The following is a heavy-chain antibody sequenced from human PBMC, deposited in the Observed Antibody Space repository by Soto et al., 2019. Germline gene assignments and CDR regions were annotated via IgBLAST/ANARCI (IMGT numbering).Heavy chain of an antibody. CDR3: ARTTAMPNNWFDP. Sequence: PSETLSLTCTVPGGSISSYYWSWIRQPPGKGLEWIGYIYYSGSTNYNPSLKSRVTISVDTSKNQFSLKLSSVTAADTAVYYCARTTAMPNNWFDPWGQGTLVTVSS. CDR1: GGSISSYY. V-gene: IGHV4-59*01. D-gene: IGHD5-18*01. CDR2: IYYSGST. J-gene: IGHJ5*02.